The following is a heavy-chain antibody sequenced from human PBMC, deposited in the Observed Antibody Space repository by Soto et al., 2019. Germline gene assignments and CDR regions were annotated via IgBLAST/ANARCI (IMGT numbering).Heavy chain of an antibody. CDR2: ISATTTYK. CDR3: ARGSGSKSGHLWYFDL. V-gene: IGHV3-21*01. J-gene: IGHJ2*01. Sequence: LRLSCTASGFTFDTYTMNWLRQAPGRGLEWVSSISATTTYKYYAASVEGRFTISRDNAKNSLYLQTNSLGAEDTAVYYCARGSGSKSGHLWYFDLWGRGTLVTVSS. CDR1: GFTFDTYT. D-gene: IGHD3-22*01.